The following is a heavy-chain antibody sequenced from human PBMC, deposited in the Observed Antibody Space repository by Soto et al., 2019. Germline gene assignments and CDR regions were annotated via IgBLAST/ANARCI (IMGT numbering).Heavy chain of an antibody. V-gene: IGHV4-34*01. J-gene: IGHJ5*02. CDR1: GGSFSGYY. CDR2: INHSGST. CDR3: ARGPSRVAGYCSGGSCPRDPEP. D-gene: IGHD2-15*01. Sequence: SETLSLTCAVYGGSFSGYYWSWIRQPPGKGLEWIGEINHSGSTNYNPSLKSRVTISVDTSKNQFSLKLSSVTAADTAVYYCARGPSRVAGYCSGGSCPRDPEPWGQGTLGTVSS.